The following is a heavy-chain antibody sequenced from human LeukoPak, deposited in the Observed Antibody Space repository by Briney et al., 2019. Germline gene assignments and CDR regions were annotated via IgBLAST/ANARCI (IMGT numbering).Heavy chain of an antibody. CDR3: ARDPIRDGYTP. Sequence: PSETLSLTCAVYGGSFSGYYWSWIRQPPGKGLEWIGEINHSGSTNHNPSLKSRVTISVDTSKNQFSLKLSSVTAADTAVYYCARDPIRDGYTPWGQGTLVTVSS. CDR1: GGSFSGYY. V-gene: IGHV4-34*01. CDR2: INHSGST. J-gene: IGHJ5*02. D-gene: IGHD5-24*01.